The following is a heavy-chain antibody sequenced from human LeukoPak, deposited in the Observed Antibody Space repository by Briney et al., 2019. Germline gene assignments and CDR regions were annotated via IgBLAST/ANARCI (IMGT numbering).Heavy chain of an antibody. CDR1: GYSFTSYW. Sequence: GESLKISCKGSGYSFTSYWIGWVRQMPGKGLEWMGIIYPSDSDTRYSPSFQGQVTISADKSISTAYLQRSSLKASDTAMYYCARQYCSSTSCYYSGASDAFDIWGQGTMVTVSS. J-gene: IGHJ3*02. V-gene: IGHV5-51*01. CDR3: ARQYCSSTSCYYSGASDAFDI. CDR2: IYPSDSDT. D-gene: IGHD2-2*01.